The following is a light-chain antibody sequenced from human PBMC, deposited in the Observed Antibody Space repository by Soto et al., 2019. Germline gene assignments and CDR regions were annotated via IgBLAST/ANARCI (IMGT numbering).Light chain of an antibody. J-gene: IGKJ4*01. Sequence: ERVMTQSPATLSVSPGERATLSCRASQSVGGDLAWYQQKPGQAPRLLIYGASSRAPGIPDRFSGSGSGTEFTLTISSLPSEDSAVYYCQQYENLPQLPFGGGTKVEIK. CDR1: QSVGGD. CDR3: QQYENLPQLP. CDR2: GAS. V-gene: IGKV3-15*01.